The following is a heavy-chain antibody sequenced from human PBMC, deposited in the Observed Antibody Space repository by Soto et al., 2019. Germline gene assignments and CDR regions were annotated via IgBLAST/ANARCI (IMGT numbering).Heavy chain of an antibody. CDR2: ISWNGDAT. V-gene: IGHV3-9*01. D-gene: IGHD3-10*01. J-gene: IGHJ4*02. Sequence: ESGGGLEQPGGSLRLSCAASGFTFDDYAIHWVRQIPGKGLEWVSGISWNGDATGYADSVKGRFTISRDNAKNSLYLQMDSLKTEDTAMYYCANLPLYGSGFDCWGQGTLVTVSS. CDR1: GFTFDDYA. CDR3: ANLPLYGSGFDC.